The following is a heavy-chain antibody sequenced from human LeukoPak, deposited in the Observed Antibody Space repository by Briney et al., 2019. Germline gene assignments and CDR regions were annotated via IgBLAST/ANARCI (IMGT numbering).Heavy chain of an antibody. CDR3: ARAGGVWGSYRYYDY. CDR1: GFTFSSYA. J-gene: IGHJ4*02. V-gene: IGHV3-64*01. D-gene: IGHD3-16*02. CDR2: IGSNGGST. Sequence: GGSLRLSCAASGFTFSSYAMHWVRQAPGKGLEYVSAIGSNGGSTYYANSVKGRFTISRDNSKNTLHLQMGSLRAEDMAVYYCARAGGVWGSYRYYDYWGQGTLVTVSS.